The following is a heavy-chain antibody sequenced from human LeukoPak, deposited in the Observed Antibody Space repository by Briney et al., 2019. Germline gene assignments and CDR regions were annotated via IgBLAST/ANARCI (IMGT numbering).Heavy chain of an antibody. J-gene: IGHJ4*02. CDR1: GFTFGDYA. Sequence: PGGSLRLSCAASGFTFGDYALHWVRQAPGKGLEWVSLICEDGGRTYYADSVKGRFTISRDNSKNSLYLQMNSLRIEDTALYYCAKDMAPSAIVVVTAFLDYWGQGTLVTVS. D-gene: IGHD2-21*02. CDR2: ICEDGGRT. V-gene: IGHV3-43*02. CDR3: AKDMAPSAIVVVTAFLDY.